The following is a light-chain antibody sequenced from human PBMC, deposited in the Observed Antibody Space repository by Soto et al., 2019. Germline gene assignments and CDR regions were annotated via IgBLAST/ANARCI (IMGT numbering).Light chain of an antibody. CDR1: QSISTY. CDR3: QQSDSTTWT. J-gene: IGKJ1*01. V-gene: IGKV1-39*01. CDR2: AAS. Sequence: DIQRTRSPSSLSGSVGDRITITCRASQSISTYLNWYQQKPGKAPEVLIYAASTLQGGVPSRFSGSGSGTDGTLTITSLQKEDCATYYCQQSDSTTWTFGQGTKVDIK.